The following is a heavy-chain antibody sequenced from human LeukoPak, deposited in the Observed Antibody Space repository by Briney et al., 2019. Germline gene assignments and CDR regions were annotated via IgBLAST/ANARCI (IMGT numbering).Heavy chain of an antibody. CDR3: ARDDCSSISCYHNWFDP. J-gene: IGHJ5*02. Sequence: GGSLRLSCAASGFTFSSYWMSWVRQAPGKGLEWVANIKQDGSEKYYVDSVKGRFTISRDNAKNSLYLQMNSLRAEGTAVYYCARDDCSSISCYHNWFDPWGQGTLVTVSS. V-gene: IGHV3-7*01. CDR2: IKQDGSEK. CDR1: GFTFSSYW. D-gene: IGHD2-2*01.